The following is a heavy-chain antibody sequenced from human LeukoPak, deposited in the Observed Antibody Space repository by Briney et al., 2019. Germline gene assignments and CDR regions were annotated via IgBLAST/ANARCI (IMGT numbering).Heavy chain of an antibody. CDR3: AKAPPSAAGTFEYYFDY. Sequence: GGSLRLSCAASGFTFSSSAMSWVRQAPGKGLEWVSAISGSGGSTYYADSVKGRFTISRDNSKNTLYLQMNSLRAEDTAVYYCAKAPPSAAGTFEYYFDYWGQGTLVTASS. CDR2: ISGSGGST. CDR1: GFTFSSSA. V-gene: IGHV3-23*01. D-gene: IGHD6-13*01. J-gene: IGHJ4*02.